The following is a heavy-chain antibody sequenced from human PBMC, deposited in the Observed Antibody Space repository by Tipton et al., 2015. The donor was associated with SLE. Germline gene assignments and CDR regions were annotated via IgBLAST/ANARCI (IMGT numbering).Heavy chain of an antibody. D-gene: IGHD1-14*01. CDR3: VRDPALAETGTYLDR. CDR2: VHDSVMV. Sequence: TLSLTCTVSGGLTRDYFWTWIRQPPGRGLEYIGYVHDSVMVNYNPSLKSRVTISADTSRNQFSLTLTSVTAADTAKYYCVRDPALAETGTYLDRWGQGILVSGSS. V-gene: IGHV4-59*01. J-gene: IGHJ4*02. CDR1: GGLTRDYF.